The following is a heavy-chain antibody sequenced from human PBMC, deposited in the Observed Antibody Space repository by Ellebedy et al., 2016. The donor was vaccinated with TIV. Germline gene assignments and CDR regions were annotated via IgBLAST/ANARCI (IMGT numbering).Heavy chain of an antibody. CDR2: IIPILGMT. Sequence: ASVKVSCKASGGTFSSYALSWVRQAPGQGLVWMGRIIPILGMTNYAQRFQGRVTITADKSTNTVYMELSSLRSDDPAMYYCARERANGGYSPIGYWGQGTLVTVSS. V-gene: IGHV1-69*04. J-gene: IGHJ4*01. D-gene: IGHD2-8*01. CDR3: ARERANGGYSPIGY. CDR1: GGTFSSYA.